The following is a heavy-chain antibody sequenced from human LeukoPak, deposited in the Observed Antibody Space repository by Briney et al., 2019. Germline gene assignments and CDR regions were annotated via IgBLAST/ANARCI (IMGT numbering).Heavy chain of an antibody. V-gene: IGHV4-4*07. CDR1: GGSISSYY. J-gene: IGHJ3*02. Sequence: SETLSLTCTVPGGSISSYYWSWIRQPAGKGLEWIGRFYTSGSTNYNPSLKSRVTMSVDTSKNQFSLKLSSVAAADTAVYYCARDRVVVTAISAFDIWGQGTMVTVSS. CDR2: FYTSGST. D-gene: IGHD2-21*02. CDR3: ARDRVVVTAISAFDI.